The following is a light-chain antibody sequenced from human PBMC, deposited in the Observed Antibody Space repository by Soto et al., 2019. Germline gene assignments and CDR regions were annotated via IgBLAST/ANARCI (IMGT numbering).Light chain of an antibody. Sequence: QSALTLPASVSGSPGQSITISCTGTSSDVGGYNYVSWYQQHPGKAPKLMIYDVSNRPSGVSNRFSGSKSGNTASLTISGLQAEDEADYYCSSYSISSTLVFGGGTKLTVL. CDR3: SSYSISSTLV. V-gene: IGLV2-14*01. J-gene: IGLJ2*01. CDR1: SSDVGGYNY. CDR2: DVS.